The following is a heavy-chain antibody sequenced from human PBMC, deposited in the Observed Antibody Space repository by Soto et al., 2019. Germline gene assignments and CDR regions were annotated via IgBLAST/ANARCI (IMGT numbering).Heavy chain of an antibody. V-gene: IGHV3-64*01. D-gene: IGHD3-22*01. Sequence: GGSLRLSCAASGFTFSSYAMHWVRQAPGKGLEYVSAISSNGGSTYYANSVKGRFTISRDNSKNTLYLQMDSLRAEDTAVYYCASDTIAMIWTAFDIWGQGTMVTVSS. CDR1: GFTFSSYA. CDR2: ISSNGGST. J-gene: IGHJ3*02. CDR3: ASDTIAMIWTAFDI.